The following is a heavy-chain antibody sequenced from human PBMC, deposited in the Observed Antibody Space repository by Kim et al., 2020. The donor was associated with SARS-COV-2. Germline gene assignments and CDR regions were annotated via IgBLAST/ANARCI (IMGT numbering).Heavy chain of an antibody. CDR1: GFTFSNYW. Sequence: GGSLRLSCAASGFTFSNYWMSWVRQAPGKGPEWVANIKSEGSEKHYVDSVKGRFTISRDNAKDSLDLQMDSLRAEDTAVYYCARYLHGAASYYSPGFEYWGQGTLVTVSS. CDR2: IKSEGSEK. V-gene: IGHV3-7*01. CDR3: ARYLHGAASYYSPGFEY. D-gene: IGHD3-10*01. J-gene: IGHJ4*02.